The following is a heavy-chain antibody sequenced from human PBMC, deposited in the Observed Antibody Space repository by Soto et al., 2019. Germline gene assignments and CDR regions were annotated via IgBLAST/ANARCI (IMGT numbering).Heavy chain of an antibody. CDR1: RFTFSSYA. V-gene: IGHV3-23*01. CDR2: MSGSGGST. D-gene: IGHD2-15*01. Sequence: EVQLLESGGGLVQPGESLRLSCVAYRFTFSSYAMSWVRQAPGKGLEWVSTMSGSGGSTHYADSVKGRFTISRDNSKNTLYLQMNSLRVEDTAIYYCAKDGGGWGTPGYWGQGTLVTVSS. J-gene: IGHJ4*02. CDR3: AKDGGGWGTPGY.